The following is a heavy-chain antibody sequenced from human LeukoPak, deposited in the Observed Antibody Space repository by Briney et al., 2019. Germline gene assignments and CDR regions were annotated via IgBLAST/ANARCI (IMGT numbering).Heavy chain of an antibody. V-gene: IGHV3-30*01. Sequence: GRSLRLSCAASGFTFSSYAMHWVRQAPGKGLEWVAVISYDGSNKYYADSVKGRFTISRDNSKNTLYLQMNSLRAEDTAVYYCARDLLYYYGSGSYYIGYYFDYWGQGTLVTVSS. CDR1: GFTFSSYA. J-gene: IGHJ4*02. D-gene: IGHD3-10*01. CDR2: ISYDGSNK. CDR3: ARDLLYYYGSGSYYIGYYFDY.